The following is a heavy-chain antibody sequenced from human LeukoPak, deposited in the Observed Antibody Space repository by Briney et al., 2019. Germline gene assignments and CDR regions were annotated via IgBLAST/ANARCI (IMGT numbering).Heavy chain of an antibody. D-gene: IGHD1-26*01. V-gene: IGHV3-21*01. J-gene: IGHJ4*02. CDR1: GFIFSSYT. CDR2: ITSTSTYI. Sequence: GGSLRLSCAASGFIFSSYTMNWVRQAPGKGLEWVSSITSTSTYIYYADSMKGRFTISRDNAKNSLYLQMNSLRAEDTAMYYCARDGAIGGYDFDCWGQGTLVTVSS. CDR3: ARDGAIGGYDFDC.